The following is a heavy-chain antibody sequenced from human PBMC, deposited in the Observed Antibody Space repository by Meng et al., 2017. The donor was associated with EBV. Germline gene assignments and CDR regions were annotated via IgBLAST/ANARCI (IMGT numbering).Heavy chain of an antibody. CDR2: IYWDDDK. J-gene: IGHJ4*02. Sequence: PSDELVTTLVQPTPPLTLHCSLSGFSLSTRGVGVGWIRQPPGKALEWLAIIYWDDDKRYSPSLKSRLTITKDTSKNQVVLTMTNMDPADAATYYCAHIIAARPFDYWGQGTLVTVSS. CDR1: GFSLSTRGVG. V-gene: IGHV2-5*02. CDR3: AHIIAARPFDY. D-gene: IGHD6-6*01.